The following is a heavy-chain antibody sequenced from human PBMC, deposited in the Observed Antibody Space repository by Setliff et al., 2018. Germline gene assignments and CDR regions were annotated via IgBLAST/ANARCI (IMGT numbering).Heavy chain of an antibody. CDR2: IYFNGDT. V-gene: IGHV4-39*07. CDR3: ARVRVVQGYYEFDY. CDR1: GGSITSSNYR. D-gene: IGHD3-16*01. J-gene: IGHJ4*02. Sequence: PSETLSLTCSVSGGSITSSNYRWGWLRQPPGKGLEWIANIYFNGDTNRKPSLKSRVTIAIDTSKNQFSLRLSSVTAADTATYYCARVRVVQGYYEFDYWGQGTLVTVSS.